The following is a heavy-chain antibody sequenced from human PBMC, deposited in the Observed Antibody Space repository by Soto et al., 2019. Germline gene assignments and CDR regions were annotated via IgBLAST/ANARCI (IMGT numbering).Heavy chain of an antibody. D-gene: IGHD3-22*01. Sequence: SETLSLTCAVSGYSISSGYYWGWIRQPPGKGLEWIGSIYHSGSTYYNPSLKSRVTISVDTSKNQFSLKLSSVTAADTAVYYCARGGYYYDSSGPLRTYYFDYWGQGTLVTVSS. J-gene: IGHJ4*02. CDR2: IYHSGST. CDR3: ARGGYYYDSSGPLRTYYFDY. V-gene: IGHV4-38-2*01. CDR1: GYSISSGYY.